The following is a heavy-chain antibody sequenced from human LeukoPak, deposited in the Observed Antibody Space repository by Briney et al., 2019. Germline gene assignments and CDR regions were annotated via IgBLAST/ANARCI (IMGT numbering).Heavy chain of an antibody. Sequence: GGSLRLSCAASGFSFTSYAMSWVRQTPGKGLEWVSFISDSSAGDTTYYADSVRGRFTISRDSSKSTLYLQMNSLRAEDTAVYYCARGDGYNFFDYWGQGTLVTVSS. J-gene: IGHJ4*02. V-gene: IGHV3-23*01. CDR3: ARGDGYNFFDY. CDR1: GFSFTSYA. CDR2: ISDSSAGDTT. D-gene: IGHD5-24*01.